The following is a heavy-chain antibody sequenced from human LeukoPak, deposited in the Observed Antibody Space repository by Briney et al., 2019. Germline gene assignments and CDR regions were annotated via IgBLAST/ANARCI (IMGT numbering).Heavy chain of an antibody. V-gene: IGHV1-18*01. D-gene: IGHD3-3*02. CDR2: ISPYNGNT. Sequence: ASVTVSCKTSGYTFTSLGIYWVRQAPGQGLEYMGWISPYNGNTNYAQKLQGRVFMTTDTSTNTAYMELRSLRSDDTAVYYCAREWSHFGDYWGQGALVTVSS. J-gene: IGHJ4*02. CDR1: GYTFTSLG. CDR3: AREWSHFGDY.